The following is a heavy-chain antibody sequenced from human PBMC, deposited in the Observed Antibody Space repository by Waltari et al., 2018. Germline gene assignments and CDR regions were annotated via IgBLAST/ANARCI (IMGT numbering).Heavy chain of an antibody. CDR3: AGRGLDDYNWFDP. Sequence: QVQLQESGPGLVKPSETLSLTCTDSGGSISSYYWSWIRQPPGKGLEWIGYIYYSGSTNYNPSLKSRVTISVDTSKNQFSLKLSSVTAADTAVYYCAGRGLDDYNWFDPWGQGTLVTVSS. CDR2: IYYSGST. V-gene: IGHV4-59*01. D-gene: IGHD3-16*01. J-gene: IGHJ5*02. CDR1: GGSISSYY.